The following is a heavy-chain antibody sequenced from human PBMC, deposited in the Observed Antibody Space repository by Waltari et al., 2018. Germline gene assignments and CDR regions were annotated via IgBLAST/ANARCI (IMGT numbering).Heavy chain of an antibody. Sequence: QIQLVQYGAEVKKPGASVKISCKASGYIFRRYAMHWVRQAPGESLEWMGGINGYSGHTKYSEKFQGRVTITRDTSANTAYMEVSSLTSEDTAVYYCAKDPLTHQWFYYGMDVWGQGTTVIVSS. CDR1: GYIFRRYA. CDR3: AKDPLTHQWFYYGMDV. J-gene: IGHJ6*02. V-gene: IGHV1-3*01. CDR2: INGYSGHT. D-gene: IGHD3-22*01.